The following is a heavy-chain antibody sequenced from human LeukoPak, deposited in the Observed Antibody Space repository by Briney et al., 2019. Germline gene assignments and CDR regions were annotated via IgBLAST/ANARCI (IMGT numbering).Heavy chain of an antibody. CDR2: ISSSSSTI. CDR3: ARDRYGYYMDV. J-gene: IGHJ6*03. D-gene: IGHD1-1*01. Sequence: GGSLRLSCAASGFTFSSYSMNWVRQAPGKGLEGVSYISSSSSTIYYSDSVKGRFTISRDNAKNSLYLQMNSLRAEDTAVYYCARDRYGYYMDVWGKGTTVTVSS. CDR1: GFTFSSYS. V-gene: IGHV3-48*04.